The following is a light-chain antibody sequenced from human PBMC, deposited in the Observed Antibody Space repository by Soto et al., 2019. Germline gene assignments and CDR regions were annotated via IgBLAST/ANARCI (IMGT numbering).Light chain of an antibody. V-gene: IGLV2-14*01. CDR1: SSDVGGYNY. CDR3: SSYTTSSPYVV. J-gene: IGLJ2*01. Sequence: QSALTQPASVSGSPGQSITISCTGTSSDVGGYNYVSWYQQHPGKAPKLMIYDVSNRPSGVSNRFSGSKSGNTASLTTSGLQAEDEADYYCSSYTTSSPYVVFGGGTKVTVL. CDR2: DVS.